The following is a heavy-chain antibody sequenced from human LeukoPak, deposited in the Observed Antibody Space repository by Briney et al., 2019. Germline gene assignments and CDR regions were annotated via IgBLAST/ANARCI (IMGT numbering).Heavy chain of an antibody. CDR1: GFALNVYA. D-gene: IGHD6-19*01. CDR3: AKPISGGLAVTADWFHP. V-gene: IGHV3-23*01. J-gene: IGHJ5*01. CDR2: INTNSGTT. Sequence: GGSLRLSCAASGFALNVYAMSCLRQPPGKGLEWVSTINTNSGTTSYAASVRGRFSISRDNSKSTLYLQLSTLRADDTATYYCAKPISGGLAVTADWFHPWGQGTLVVVSS.